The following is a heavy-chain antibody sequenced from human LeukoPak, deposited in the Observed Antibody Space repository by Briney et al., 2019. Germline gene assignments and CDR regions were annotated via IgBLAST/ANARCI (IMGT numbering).Heavy chain of an antibody. Sequence: SETLSLTCTVSGGSISSYYWSWIRQPPGKGLEWIGEINHSGSTNYNPSLKSRVTISVDTSKNQFSLKLSSVTAADTAVYYCARRNCSGGSCYRPFDYWGQGTLVTVSS. V-gene: IGHV4-34*01. CDR1: GGSISSYY. CDR2: INHSGST. J-gene: IGHJ4*02. D-gene: IGHD2-15*01. CDR3: ARRNCSGGSCYRPFDY.